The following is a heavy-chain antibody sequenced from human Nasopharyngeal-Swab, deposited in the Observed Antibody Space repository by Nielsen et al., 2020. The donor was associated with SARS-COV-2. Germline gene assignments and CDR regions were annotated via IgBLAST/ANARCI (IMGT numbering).Heavy chain of an antibody. CDR1: GFTFSSYW. CDR2: INRDGSGT. D-gene: IGHD3-22*01. CDR3: ARGFRRGSYYDNIGADS. V-gene: IGHV3-74*01. Sequence: GESLKISCAGSGFTFSSYWMHWVRQAPGKGLMWVARINRDGSGTNYADSVKGRFTISRDNTKNSLYLQMNTLRVADTAVYYCARGFRRGSYYDNIGADSWGQGTLVTVSS. J-gene: IGHJ4*02.